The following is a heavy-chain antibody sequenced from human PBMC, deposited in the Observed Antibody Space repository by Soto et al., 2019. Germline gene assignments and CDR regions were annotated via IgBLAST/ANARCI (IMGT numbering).Heavy chain of an antibody. CDR1: GFSFSGFE. CDR2: MRSKANSYAT. CDR3: TRYPFHYPVDYGMDV. J-gene: IGHJ6*02. D-gene: IGHD5-12*01. V-gene: IGHV3-73*02. Sequence: EVQLVESGGGLVQPGGSLKLSCAASGFSFSGFEMQWVRQASGKGLEWVGRMRSKANSYATAYGASVKGRFTVSRDDSKNTVYLQMSSLQTEDTAIYYCTRYPFHYPVDYGMDVWGQGTTVTVSS.